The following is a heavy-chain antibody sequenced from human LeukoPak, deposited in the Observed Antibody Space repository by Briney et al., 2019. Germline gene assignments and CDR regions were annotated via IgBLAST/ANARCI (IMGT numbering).Heavy chain of an antibody. V-gene: IGHV1-2*02. CDR3: ARGEQQLVLYYYYMDV. Sequence: ASVKVSCKASGYTFTVYYMHWVRPAPGQGLEWMGWINPNSGGTNYEQKFQGRVTMTRDTSISTAYMELSRLRSDDTAVYYCARGEQQLVLYYYYMDVWGKGTTVTVSS. CDR2: INPNSGGT. D-gene: IGHD6-13*01. J-gene: IGHJ6*03. CDR1: GYTFTVYY.